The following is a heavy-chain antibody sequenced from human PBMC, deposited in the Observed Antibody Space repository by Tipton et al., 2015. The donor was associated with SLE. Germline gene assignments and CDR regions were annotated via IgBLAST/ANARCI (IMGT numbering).Heavy chain of an antibody. V-gene: IGHV3-21*01. CDR3: ARGEQWLTALDL. CDR2: IISSSDYI. D-gene: IGHD6-19*01. CDR1: GFIFKNDC. J-gene: IGHJ5*02. Sequence: GSLRLSCAASGFIFKNDCMHWVRQAPGKGLEWVSSIISSSDYIYYADSVEGRFTISRDNAKNTLYLQMNALRAEDTAVYFCARGEQWLTALDLWGQGTLVTVSS.